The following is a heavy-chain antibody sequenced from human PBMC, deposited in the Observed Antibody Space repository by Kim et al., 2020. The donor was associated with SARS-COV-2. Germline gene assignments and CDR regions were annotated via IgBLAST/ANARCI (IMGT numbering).Heavy chain of an antibody. CDR2: INPIFGTA. CDR1: GCTFSSYS. J-gene: IGHJ4*02. V-gene: IGHV1-69*13. CDR3: ASGSGYCTNGVCWAPDY. Sequence: SVKVSCKASGCTFSSYSISWVRQAPGQGLEWMGGINPIFGTANYAQKFQGRVTITADESTSTAYMELNSLRSDDTAVYYCASGSGYCTNGVCWAPDYWGQGTLAAVSS. D-gene: IGHD2-8*01.